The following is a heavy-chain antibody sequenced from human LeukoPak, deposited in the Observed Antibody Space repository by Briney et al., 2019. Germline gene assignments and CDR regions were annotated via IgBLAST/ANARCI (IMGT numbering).Heavy chain of an antibody. CDR1: GFTFDDYA. CDR2: ISWNSGSI. Sequence: AGGSLRLSCAASGFTFDDYAMHWVRQAPGKGLEWVSGISWNSGSIGYADSVKGRFTISRDNAKNSLYLQMNSLRAEDTALYYCAKDFLRVGIAAAENFFFDIWGQGTMVTVSS. V-gene: IGHV3-9*01. J-gene: IGHJ3*02. D-gene: IGHD6-13*01. CDR3: AKDFLRVGIAAAENFFFDI.